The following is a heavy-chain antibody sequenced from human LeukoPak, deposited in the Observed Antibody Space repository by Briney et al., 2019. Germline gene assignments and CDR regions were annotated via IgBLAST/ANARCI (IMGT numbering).Heavy chain of an antibody. CDR3: AREVAHYDY. Sequence: SETLSLTCTDSGGSIRSYYWSWIRQPARKGLEWIVRIYTSGSTNYNPSLKSRVTMSVDTSKNQFSLKLSSVTAADTAVYYCAREVAHYDYWGQGTLVTVSS. CDR2: IYTSGST. V-gene: IGHV4-4*07. D-gene: IGHD2-15*01. CDR1: GGSIRSYY. J-gene: IGHJ4*02.